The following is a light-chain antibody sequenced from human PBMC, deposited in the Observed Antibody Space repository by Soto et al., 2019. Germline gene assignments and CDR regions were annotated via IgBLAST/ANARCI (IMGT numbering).Light chain of an antibody. V-gene: IGKV3-15*01. CDR3: QQYNNWPLLT. CDR1: QSVSSY. J-gene: IGKJ4*01. CDR2: GAS. Sequence: EIVMTQSPATLSVSPGERATLSCRASQSVSSYLAWYQQKPGQAPRLLIYGASTRATGIPARFSGSGSGTEFTLTISSLQSEDFAFYYCQQYNNWPLLTFGGGTKVEIK.